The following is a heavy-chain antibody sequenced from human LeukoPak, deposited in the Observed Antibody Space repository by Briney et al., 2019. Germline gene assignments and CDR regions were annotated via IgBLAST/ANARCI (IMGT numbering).Heavy chain of an antibody. D-gene: IGHD6-6*01. CDR1: GFTVSSND. CDR2: VYSGGNT. V-gene: IGHV3-66*02. CDR3: ANLYSSSFVFN. Sequence: GGSLRLSCAASGFTVSSNDMSWVRQAPGKGLEWVSVVYSGGNTFYADSVKGRFTISRDNSKNTLYLQMNSLRAEDTAVYYCANLYSSSFVFNWGQGTLVTVSS. J-gene: IGHJ4*02.